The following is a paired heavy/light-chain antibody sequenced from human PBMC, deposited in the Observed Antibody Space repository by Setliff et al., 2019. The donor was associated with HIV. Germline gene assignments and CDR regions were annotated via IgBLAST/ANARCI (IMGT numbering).Light chain of an antibody. Sequence: DIVVTQSPDSLAVSLGERTTINCKSSQSLLYSSNNKNYLAWYQQKPGQPPKLLIYWASTRESGVPDRFSGSGSGTDFTLTISSLQAEDVAVYYCQQYYSTPLTFGGGTKVEIK. CDR2: WAS. CDR1: QSLLYSSNNKNY. CDR3: QQYYSTPLT. V-gene: IGKV4-1*01. J-gene: IGKJ4*01.
Heavy chain of an antibody. Sequence: EVQLMESGGGLVQPGGSLKLSCAASGFTFSGSAMHWVRQASGKGLEWVGRIRSKTNSYATTYGASVKGRFTISRDDSKNTAYLQMNSLKTEDTAVYYCTRDSRALGGNYFFWYFDLWGRGTLVTVSS. D-gene: IGHD1-26*01. CDR1: GFTFSGSA. CDR2: IRSKTNSYAT. V-gene: IGHV3-73*02. J-gene: IGHJ2*01. CDR3: TRDSRALGGNYFFWYFDL.